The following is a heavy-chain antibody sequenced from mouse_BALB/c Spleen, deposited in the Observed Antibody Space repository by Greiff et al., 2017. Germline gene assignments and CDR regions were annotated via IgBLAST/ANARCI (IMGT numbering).Heavy chain of an antibody. V-gene: IGHV14-3*02. Sequence: EVQGVESGAELVKPGASVKLSCTASGFNIKDTYMHWVKQRPEQGLEWIGRIDPANGNTKYDPKFQGKATITADTSSNTAYLQLSSLTSEDTAVYYCARAGYRRLDYWGQGTSVTVSS. CDR1: GFNIKDTY. D-gene: IGHD2-14*01. J-gene: IGHJ4*01. CDR3: ARAGYRRLDY. CDR2: IDPANGNT.